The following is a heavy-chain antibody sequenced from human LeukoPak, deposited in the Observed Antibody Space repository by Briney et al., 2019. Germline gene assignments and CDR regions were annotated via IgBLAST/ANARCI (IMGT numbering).Heavy chain of an antibody. Sequence: SETLSLTCTVSGGSISSYYWSWIRQPPGKGLEWIGYIYYSGSTNYNPPLKSRVTISVDTSKNQFSLKLSSVTAADTAVYYCARAGRWLQVVDYWGQGTLVTVSS. V-gene: IGHV4-59*01. J-gene: IGHJ4*02. D-gene: IGHD5-12*01. CDR1: GGSISSYY. CDR2: IYYSGST. CDR3: ARAGRWLQVVDY.